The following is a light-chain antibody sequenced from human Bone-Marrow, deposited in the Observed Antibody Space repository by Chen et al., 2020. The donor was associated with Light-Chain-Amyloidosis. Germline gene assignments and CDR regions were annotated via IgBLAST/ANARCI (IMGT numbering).Light chain of an antibody. V-gene: IGLV3-21*02. CDR3: QVWDRSSDRPV. CDR2: DDS. CDR1: NIGSTS. Sequence: YVLTQPSSVSVAPGQTATIACGGNNIGSTSVHWYQQTPGQAPLLVVYDDSDRPSGIPERLSGSNSGNTATLTISRVEAGDEADYYCQVWDRSSDRPVLGGGTKLTVL. J-gene: IGLJ3*02.